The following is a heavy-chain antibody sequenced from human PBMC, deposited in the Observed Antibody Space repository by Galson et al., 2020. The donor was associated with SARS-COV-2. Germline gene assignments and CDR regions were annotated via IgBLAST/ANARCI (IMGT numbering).Heavy chain of an antibody. CDR2: IYSGGST. CDR1: GFTVTSNY. J-gene: IGHJ3*01. CDR3: ARAVGSSTTLRGAFGV. V-gene: IGHV3-53*04. Sequence: QLGESLKTSCAASGFTVTSNYMTWVRQAPGKGLEWVSLIYSGGSTYYADSVKGRFTISRHSSENTLYLQMHSLRPEDTAVYYCARAVGSSTTLRGAFGVWGQGTMVTVSS. D-gene: IGHD2-2*01.